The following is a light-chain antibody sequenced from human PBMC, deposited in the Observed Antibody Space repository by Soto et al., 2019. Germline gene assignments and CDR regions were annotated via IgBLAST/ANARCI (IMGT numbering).Light chain of an antibody. CDR1: SSDVGGYNY. Sequence: QSALTQPASVSGSPGQSITISCTGTSSDVGGYNYVSWYQQHPGKAPKLIIYEVSYRPSGISYRVSGSKSGNTASLTSSGLRSEDEADYYCTSYTSSSTLLFGGGTKLTGL. CDR3: TSYTSSSTLL. V-gene: IGLV2-14*01. CDR2: EVS. J-gene: IGLJ3*02.